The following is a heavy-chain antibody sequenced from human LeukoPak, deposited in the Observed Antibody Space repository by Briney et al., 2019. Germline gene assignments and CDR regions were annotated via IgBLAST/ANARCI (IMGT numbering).Heavy chain of an antibody. V-gene: IGHV4-39*07. CDR3: ARSTTVTAGYFDY. D-gene: IGHD4-17*01. CDR1: GGSISSSNYY. Sequence: SETLSLTCAVSGGSISSSNYYWAWIRQAPEQGLDWIGCIYYGGNTYSSPSLESRLTLSVDTYHNQLCLKRTCVTAAEAALYYCARSTTVTAGYFDYWGQGTLVTVSS. CDR2: IYYGGNT. J-gene: IGHJ4*01.